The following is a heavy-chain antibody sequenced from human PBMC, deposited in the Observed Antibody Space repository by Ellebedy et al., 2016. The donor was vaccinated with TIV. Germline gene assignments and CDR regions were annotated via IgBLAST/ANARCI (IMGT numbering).Heavy chain of an antibody. CDR1: GGTFSSYA. V-gene: IGHV1-69*13. D-gene: IGHD3-9*01. CDR3: ARADYDILTGSDYYYYGMDV. CDR2: IIPIFGTA. J-gene: IGHJ6*02. Sequence: SVKVSCXASGGTFSSYAISWVRQAPGQGLEWMGGIIPIFGTANYAQKFQGRVTITADESTSTAYMELSSLRSEDTAVYYCARADYDILTGSDYYYYGMDVWGQGTTVTVSS.